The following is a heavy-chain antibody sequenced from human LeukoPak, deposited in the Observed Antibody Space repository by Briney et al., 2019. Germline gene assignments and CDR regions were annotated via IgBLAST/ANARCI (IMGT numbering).Heavy chain of an antibody. V-gene: IGHV3-11*04. D-gene: IGHD3-10*01. Sequence: PGGSLRLSCAASGFTFSNHYISWIRQAPGKGLEWVSYLSGGGSDIYYADSVKGRFTMSRDNAKNSLYLQMNSLRAEDTAVYYCARNYGSGTTKGNYGMDVWGQGTTVTVSS. J-gene: IGHJ6*02. CDR1: GFTFSNHY. CDR2: LSGGGSDI. CDR3: ARNYGSGTTKGNYGMDV.